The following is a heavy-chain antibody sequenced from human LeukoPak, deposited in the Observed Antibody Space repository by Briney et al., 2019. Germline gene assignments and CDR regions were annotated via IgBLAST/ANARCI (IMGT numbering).Heavy chain of an antibody. CDR3: ARIGYYGSGSYPAFDI. CDR1: GGSFSGYY. Sequence: PSETLSLTCAVYGGSFSGYYWSWIRQPPGKGLEWIGEINHSGSTNYNPSLKSRVTISVDTSKNQFSLKLSSVTAADTAVYYCARIGYYGSGSYPAFDIWGQGTMVTVSS. CDR2: INHSGST. D-gene: IGHD3-10*01. V-gene: IGHV4-34*01. J-gene: IGHJ3*02.